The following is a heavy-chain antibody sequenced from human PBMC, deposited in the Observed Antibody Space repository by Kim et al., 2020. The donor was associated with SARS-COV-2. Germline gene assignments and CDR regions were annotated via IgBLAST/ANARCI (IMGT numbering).Heavy chain of an antibody. CDR1: GGTFSSYA. CDR2: IIPFFGTA. J-gene: IGHJ6*02. CDR3: ARDNTGGRWLQFGGNYYYYGMDV. V-gene: IGHV1-69*13. Sequence: SVKVSCKASGGTFSSYAISWVRQAPGQGLEWMGGIIPFFGTANYAQKFQGRLTITADESTSTAYMELSSLRSEDTAVYYCARDNTGGRWLQFGGNYYYYGMDVWGQGTTVTV. D-gene: IGHD3-16*01.